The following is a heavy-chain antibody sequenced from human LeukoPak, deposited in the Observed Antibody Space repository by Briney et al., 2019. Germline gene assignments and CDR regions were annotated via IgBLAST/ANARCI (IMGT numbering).Heavy chain of an antibody. V-gene: IGHV1-3*01. J-gene: IGHJ4*02. Sequence: ASVKVSCKASGYTFTSYAMHWVRQAPGQRLEWMGWINAGNGNTKYSQKFQGRVTITRDTSASTAYMELSSLRSEDTAVYYCAREGGIAVAGIQNWGQGTLVTVSS. CDR1: GYTFTSYA. D-gene: IGHD6-19*01. CDR2: INAGNGNT. CDR3: AREGGIAVAGIQN.